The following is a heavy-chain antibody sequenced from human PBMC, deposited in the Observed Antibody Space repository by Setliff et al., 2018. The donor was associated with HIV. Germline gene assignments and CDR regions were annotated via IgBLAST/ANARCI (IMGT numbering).Heavy chain of an antibody. CDR3: AKDRTSYGDYVLGPSFDL. CDR1: GYTLTELS. J-gene: IGHJ2*01. V-gene: IGHV1-24*01. Sequence: ASVKVSCKVSGYTLTELSMHWVRQAPGKGLEWMGGFDPEDGETIYAQKFQGRVTMTEDTSTDTAYMELSSLRSEDTAVYYCAKDRTSYGDYVLGPSFDLWGRGTLVTVSS. CDR2: FDPEDGET. D-gene: IGHD4-17*01.